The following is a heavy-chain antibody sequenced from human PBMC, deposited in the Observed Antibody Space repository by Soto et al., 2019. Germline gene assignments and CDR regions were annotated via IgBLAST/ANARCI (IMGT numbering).Heavy chain of an antibody. CDR3: AKDLIVYSSSWLDY. V-gene: IGHV3-30*18. Sequence: HPGGSLRLSCAASGFTFSSYGMHWVRQAPGKGLEWVAVISYDGSNKYYADSVKGRFTISRDNSKNTLYLQMNSLRAEDTAVYYCAKDLIVYSSSWLDYWGQGTLVTVSS. CDR2: ISYDGSNK. J-gene: IGHJ4*02. CDR1: GFTFSSYG. D-gene: IGHD6-13*01.